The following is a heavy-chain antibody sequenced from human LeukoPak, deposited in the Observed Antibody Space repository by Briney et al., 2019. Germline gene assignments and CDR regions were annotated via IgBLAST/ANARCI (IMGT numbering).Heavy chain of an antibody. CDR3: AKAHGLESGTSKYAFNI. Sequence: GGSLRLSCAASGFSFSTYAMSWVRQAPGKGLEWVSSISGSGGNTYYADSVKGRFTVSRDNSKNTLYLQMNSLRAEDTAVYYCAKAHGLESGTSKYAFNIWGQGTRVTVSS. D-gene: IGHD1-26*01. CDR2: ISGSGGNT. V-gene: IGHV3-23*01. CDR1: GFSFSTYA. J-gene: IGHJ3*02.